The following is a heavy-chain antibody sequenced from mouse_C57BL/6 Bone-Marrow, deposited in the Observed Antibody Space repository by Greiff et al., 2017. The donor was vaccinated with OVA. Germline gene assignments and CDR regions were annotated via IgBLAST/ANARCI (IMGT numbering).Heavy chain of an antibody. D-gene: IGHD1-1*01. CDR3: ARPGYGSNYWYCDV. CDR1: GFTFSSYG. Sequence: DVKLVESGGDLVKPGGSLKLSCAASGFTFSSYGMSWVRQTPDKRLEWVATISSGGSYTYYPDSVKGRFTISRDNAKTSRYLQMSSLKSENTAMYDGARPGYGSNYWYCDVWGTGTTVTVSS. V-gene: IGHV5-6*02. CDR2: ISSGGSYT. J-gene: IGHJ1*03.